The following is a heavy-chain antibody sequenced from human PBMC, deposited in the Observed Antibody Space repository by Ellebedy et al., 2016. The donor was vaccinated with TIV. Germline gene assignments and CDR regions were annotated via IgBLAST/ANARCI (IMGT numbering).Heavy chain of an antibody. CDR2: IRIKAFGGTT. J-gene: IGHJ4*02. V-gene: IGHV3-49*03. CDR3: TRGRLEMATTFDY. D-gene: IGHD5-24*01. Sequence: GESLKISCTASGFTFGDYARTWFRQAPGKGLKWVGSIRIKAFGGTTDYAASVNGRFTVSRDDSKSISYLKMNRLKTEETAVYYGTRGRLEMATTFDYWGQGTLVTVSS. CDR1: GFTFGDYA.